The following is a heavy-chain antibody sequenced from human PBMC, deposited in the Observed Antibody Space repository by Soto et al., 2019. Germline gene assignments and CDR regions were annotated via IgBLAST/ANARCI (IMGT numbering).Heavy chain of an antibody. J-gene: IGHJ4*02. CDR1: GFTFSDYA. CDR3: APLSGLSHTHDF. V-gene: IGHV3-30-3*01. CDR2: ISSDGGNR. D-gene: IGHD1-1*01. Sequence: GGALRLSCAASGFTFSDYALHWVRQAPGKGLEWVPVISSDGGNRYYADSVKGRFTISRDNSKNTLYMQLNSLRVEDTAIYILAPLSGLSHTHDFWGQGTPVTVSS.